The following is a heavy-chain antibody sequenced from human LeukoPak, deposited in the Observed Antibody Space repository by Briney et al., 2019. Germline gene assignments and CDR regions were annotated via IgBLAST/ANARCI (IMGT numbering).Heavy chain of an antibody. CDR3: ARAGRGYCSSTSCYDAFDI. CDR2: IIPIFGTA. CDR1: GGTFSSYA. J-gene: IGHJ3*02. V-gene: IGHV1-69*13. Sequence: GASVKVSCKASGGTFSSYAISWVRQAPGQGLEWMGGIIPIFGTANYAQKFQGRVTITADESTSTAYMELSRLRSEATAVYYCARAGRGYCSSTSCYDAFDIWGQGTMVSVSS. D-gene: IGHD2-2*01.